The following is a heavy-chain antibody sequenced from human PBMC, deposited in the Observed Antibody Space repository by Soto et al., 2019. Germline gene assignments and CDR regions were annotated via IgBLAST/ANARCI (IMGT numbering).Heavy chain of an antibody. CDR2: ISGSDGKT. D-gene: IGHD3-3*01. CDR1: GFSFASFA. CDR3: AKWSYLDY. V-gene: IGHV3-23*04. Sequence: DVRLAESGGGLVQPGGSLRLSCTTSGFSFASFAMTWVRQAPGKGLEWVATISGSDGKTYYADSVKGRFSISRDTSRNTLYLQMNSLRADDPAIYYCAKWSYLDYWGQGTRVTVSS. J-gene: IGHJ4*02.